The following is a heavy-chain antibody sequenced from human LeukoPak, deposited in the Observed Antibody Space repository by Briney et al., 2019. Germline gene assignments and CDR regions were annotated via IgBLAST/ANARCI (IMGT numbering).Heavy chain of an antibody. V-gene: IGHV3-21*01. D-gene: IGHD2-8*02. CDR1: GFTFSSYS. Sequence: GGSLRLSCAASGFTFSSYSMNWVRQAPGKGLEWVSSISSSSSYIYYADSVKGRFTISRDNAKNSLYLQMNSLRAEDTAVYYCAKSLDWYWYFDYWGQGTLVTVSS. CDR2: ISSSSSYI. CDR3: AKSLDWYWYFDY. J-gene: IGHJ4*02.